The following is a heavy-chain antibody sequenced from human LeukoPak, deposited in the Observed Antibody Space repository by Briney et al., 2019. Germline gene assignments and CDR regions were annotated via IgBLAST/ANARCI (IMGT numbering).Heavy chain of an antibody. J-gene: IGHJ4*02. D-gene: IGHD6-19*01. CDR1: GGSISSGSYY. Sequence: SETLSLTCTVSGGSISSGSYYWSWIRQPAGKALEWIGRIHTSGSTNYNPSLKSRITISVDTSKKHFSLKLSSVTAADTAVYYCARDNPSIAVAGFDYWGQGTLVTVSS. CDR3: ARDNPSIAVAGFDY. V-gene: IGHV4-61*02. CDR2: IHTSGST.